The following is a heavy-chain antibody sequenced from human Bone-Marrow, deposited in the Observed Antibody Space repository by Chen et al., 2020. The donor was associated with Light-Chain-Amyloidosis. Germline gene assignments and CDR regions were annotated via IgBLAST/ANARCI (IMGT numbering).Heavy chain of an antibody. Sequence: YAMHWVRQAPGKGLEYVSAITDNGGTTYYANSVKGRFTISRDNSKNTLXXXXXXXXXXXXAVYYCARDTLGTDWYFDLWGRGTLVTVSS. CDR2: ITDNGGTT. J-gene: IGHJ2*01. V-gene: IGHV3-64*01. D-gene: IGHD3-10*01. CDR3: ARDTLGTDWYFDL. CDR1: YA.